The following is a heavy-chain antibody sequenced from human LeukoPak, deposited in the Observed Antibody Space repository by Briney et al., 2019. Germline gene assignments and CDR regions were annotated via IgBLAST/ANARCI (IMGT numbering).Heavy chain of an antibody. D-gene: IGHD1-7*01. V-gene: IGHV3-7*01. Sequence: GGSLRLSCAASGFTFSSYWMSWVRQAPGTGLEWVANIKQDGSEKYYVDSVKGRFTISRDNAKNSLYLQMNSLRAEDTAVYYCAGRDNWNYLSAFDIWGQGTMVTVSS. CDR3: AGRDNWNYLSAFDI. CDR2: IKQDGSEK. CDR1: GFTFSSYW. J-gene: IGHJ3*02.